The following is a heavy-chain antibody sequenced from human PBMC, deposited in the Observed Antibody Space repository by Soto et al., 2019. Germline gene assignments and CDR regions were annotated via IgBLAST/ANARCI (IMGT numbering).Heavy chain of an antibody. CDR2: IWYDGSNK. CDR3: ARVGGGCSSTGCYVYYYGMDV. Sequence: QVQLVESGGGVVQPGRSLRLSCAASGFTFSSYGMHWVRQAPGKGLEWVAVIWYDGSNKYYADSVKGRFTISRDNSKNXPXLXXDSLRAEDTAVYYCARVGGGCSSTGCYVYYYGMDVWGQGTTVTVSS. V-gene: IGHV3-33*01. CDR1: GFTFSSYG. J-gene: IGHJ6*02. D-gene: IGHD2-2*01.